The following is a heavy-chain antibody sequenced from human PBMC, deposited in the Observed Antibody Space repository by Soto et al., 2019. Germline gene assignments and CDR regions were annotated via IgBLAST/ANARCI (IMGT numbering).Heavy chain of an antibody. V-gene: IGHV4-31*03. CDR3: ARDVRDTGYPYGLDP. D-gene: IGHD3-9*01. J-gene: IGHJ5*02. CDR1: GASFVRGGYY. CDR2: IKDNGNN. Sequence: SETLSLTCTVSGASFVRGGYYWSWIRQVPRKGMNWNGYIKDNGNNHYSPSIKTRVNISFDNYKNQVFLNLKFVTGADTAVYFCARDVRDTGYPYGLDPWGQGILVTVSS.